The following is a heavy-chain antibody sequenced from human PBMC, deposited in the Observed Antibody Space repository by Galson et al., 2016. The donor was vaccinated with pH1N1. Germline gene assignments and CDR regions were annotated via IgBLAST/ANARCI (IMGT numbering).Heavy chain of an antibody. CDR3: ARRFFEYLEGLPTDAFEI. J-gene: IGHJ3*02. D-gene: IGHD3-3*01. CDR2: IYYSGST. CDR1: GASVTRGDSY. V-gene: IGHV4-31*03. Sequence: TLSLTCTVSGASVTRGDSYWSWIRQHPGKGLEWIGHIYYSGSTYYNPSLKSRITISVDTSKNQFSLRLSSVTAADTAVYYCARRFFEYLEGLPTDAFEIWGPGTMVTVSS.